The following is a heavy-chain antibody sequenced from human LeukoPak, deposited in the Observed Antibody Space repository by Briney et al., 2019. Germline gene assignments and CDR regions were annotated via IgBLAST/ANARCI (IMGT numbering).Heavy chain of an antibody. Sequence: PGGPLRLSCAASGFTFSSYAMHWVRQAPGKGLEWVALISYDGSNKYYADSVKGRFTISRDNAKNSLYLQMNSLRAEDTAVYYCARGMTTVTAIDYWGQGTLVTVSS. CDR3: ARGMTTVTAIDY. CDR2: ISYDGSNK. V-gene: IGHV3-30-3*01. CDR1: GFTFSSYA. D-gene: IGHD4-11*01. J-gene: IGHJ4*02.